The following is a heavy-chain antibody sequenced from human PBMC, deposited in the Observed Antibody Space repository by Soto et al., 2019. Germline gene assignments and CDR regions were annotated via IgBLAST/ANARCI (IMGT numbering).Heavy chain of an antibody. J-gene: IGHJ6*02. D-gene: IGHD2-8*01. CDR2: IYHSGST. V-gene: IGHV4-38-2*01. CDR1: DYSISSGYY. CDR3: ARGEIGNGYGMDF. Sequence: PSETLSLTCAVSDYSISSGYYWGWIRQPPGKGLEWVGSIYHSGSTYYNPSLKSRVTISVHTPKNQFSLKLSSVTAADTAVYYCARGEIGNGYGMDFWGQGTTVTVSS.